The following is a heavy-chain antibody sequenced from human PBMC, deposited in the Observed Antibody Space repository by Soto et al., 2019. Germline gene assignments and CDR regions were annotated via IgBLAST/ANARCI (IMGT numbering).Heavy chain of an antibody. J-gene: IGHJ4*02. CDR3: ARDRLQRRVSYYDYIWGSYRNDY. Sequence: PGGSLRLSCAASGFTFSSYSMNWVRQAPGKGLEWVSSISSSSSYIYYADSVKGRFTISRDNAKNSLYLQMNSLRAEDTAVYYCARDRLQRRVSYYDYIWGSYRNDYWGQGTLVTVSS. CDR1: GFTFSSYS. V-gene: IGHV3-21*01. CDR2: ISSSSSYI. D-gene: IGHD3-16*01.